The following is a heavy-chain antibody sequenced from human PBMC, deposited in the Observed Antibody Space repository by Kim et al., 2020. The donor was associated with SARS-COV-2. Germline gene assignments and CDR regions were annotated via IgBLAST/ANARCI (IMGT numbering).Heavy chain of an antibody. V-gene: IGHV1-3*01. D-gene: IGHD3-10*01. J-gene: IGHJ4*02. CDR1: GYTFSSNA. Sequence: ASVKVSCKGSGYTFSSNAMHWVRQAPGQRLEWMGYMNAANGDTKYSQKFQDRVTITRDTSASTDYMDLSSLRSEDTAVYFCARATGSGAYLIDYWGQGTLVTVSS. CDR3: ARATGSGAYLIDY. CDR2: MNAANGDT.